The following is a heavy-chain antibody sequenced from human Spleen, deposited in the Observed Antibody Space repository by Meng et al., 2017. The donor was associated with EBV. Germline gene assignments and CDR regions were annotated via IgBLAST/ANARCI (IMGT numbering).Heavy chain of an antibody. CDR3: ARATLGGFTGYDLEY. CDR2: IYYSGST. V-gene: IGHV4-30-4*01. Sequence: QWWCPRIAVPSPTHALTSPVFVHYVRIGGYSWNWIRQPPGKGMEWFGYIYYSGSTYYNPSLKSRAAISVDTSRNQFYLKLNSVTAADTAIYFCARATLGGFTGYDLEYWGQGTLVTVSS. CDR1: VHYVRIGGYS. J-gene: IGHJ4*02. D-gene: IGHD5-12*01.